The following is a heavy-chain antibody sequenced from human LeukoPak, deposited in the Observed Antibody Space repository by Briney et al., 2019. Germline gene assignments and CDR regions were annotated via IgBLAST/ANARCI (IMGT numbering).Heavy chain of an antibody. J-gene: IGHJ4*02. CDR2: ITASGGSA. CDR3: ARAGEKAAVWDYFDS. V-gene: IGHV3-23*01. D-gene: IGHD3-16*01. CDR1: GFTFSSHA. Sequence: GWSLRLSCAASGFTFSSHAMRWVRQAPGKGLEWVSPITASGGSAFYADSVKGRFTISRDNSKSTLFLEMNNLRAEDTAVYYCARAGEKAAVWDYFDSWGQGALVTVSS.